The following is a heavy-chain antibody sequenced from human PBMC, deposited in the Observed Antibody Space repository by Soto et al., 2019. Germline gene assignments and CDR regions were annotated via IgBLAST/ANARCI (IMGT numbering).Heavy chain of an antibody. J-gene: IGHJ6*03. CDR2: ISGSGGST. CDR3: AKDLPRRAGIAVNYMDV. V-gene: IGHV3-23*01. CDR1: GFTFSSYA. D-gene: IGHD6-19*01. Sequence: GGSLRLSCAASGFTFSSYAMSWVRQAPGKGLEWVSAISGSGGSTYYADSVKGRFTISRDNSKNTLYLQMNSLRAEDTAVYYCAKDLPRRAGIAVNYMDVWGKGTTVTVSS.